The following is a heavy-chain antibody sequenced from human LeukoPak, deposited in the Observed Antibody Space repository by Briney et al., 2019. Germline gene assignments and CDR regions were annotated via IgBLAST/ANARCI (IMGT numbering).Heavy chain of an antibody. CDR2: IYYSGST. Sequence: SETLSLTCTVSGGSISSSSYYWGWIRQPPGTGLEWIGSIYYSGSTYYNPSLKSRVTISVDTSKNQFSLKLSSVTAADTAVYYCARPGGYCSSTSCYGWFDPWGQGTLVTVSS. D-gene: IGHD2-2*01. J-gene: IGHJ5*02. V-gene: IGHV4-39*01. CDR3: ARPGGYCSSTSCYGWFDP. CDR1: GGSISSSSYY.